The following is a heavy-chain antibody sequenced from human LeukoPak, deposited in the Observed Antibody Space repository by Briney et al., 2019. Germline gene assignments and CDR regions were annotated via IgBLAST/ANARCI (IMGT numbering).Heavy chain of an antibody. CDR3: ARHYYGSENYYFDF. Sequence: SETLSLTCTVSGGSISSYYWGWIRQPPGKGLEWIGSIYYSGSTYYDPSLKSRVTISVDTSKNQFSLKLTSVTAADTAVYYCARHYYGSENYYFDFWGQGTLVTVSS. CDR2: IYYSGST. J-gene: IGHJ4*02. D-gene: IGHD3-10*01. CDR1: GGSISSYY. V-gene: IGHV4-39*07.